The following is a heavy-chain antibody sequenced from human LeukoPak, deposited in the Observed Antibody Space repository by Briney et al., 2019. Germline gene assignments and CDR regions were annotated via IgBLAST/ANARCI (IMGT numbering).Heavy chain of an antibody. CDR2: ISYDGSNK. V-gene: IGHV3-30*18. D-gene: IGHD1-26*01. CDR3: AKDYVGEAATTDTYWLDA. CDR1: GFTFSSYG. J-gene: IGHJ5*02. Sequence: PGRSLRLSSAPSGFTFSSYGMRRGRQAPGKGLEWVAVISYDGSNKYYADSVKGRFTISRDNSKNTLYLQMNSLRAEDTAVYYCAKDYVGEAATTDTYWLDAWGQGTLVTVSS.